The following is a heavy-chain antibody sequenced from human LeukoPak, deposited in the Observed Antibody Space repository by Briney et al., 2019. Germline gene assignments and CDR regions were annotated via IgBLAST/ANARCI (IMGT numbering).Heavy chain of an antibody. J-gene: IGHJ6*02. CDR3: ARRGTGYSSSWTGKIYGMDV. Sequence: QPGGSLRLSCAASGFTFSSYWMHWVRQAPGKGLVWVSRINSDGSSTSYADSVKGRFTISRDNAKNTLYLQMNSLRAEDTAVYYCARRGTGYSSSWTGKIYGMDVWGQGTTVTVSS. CDR1: GFTFSSYW. CDR2: INSDGSST. D-gene: IGHD6-13*01. V-gene: IGHV3-74*01.